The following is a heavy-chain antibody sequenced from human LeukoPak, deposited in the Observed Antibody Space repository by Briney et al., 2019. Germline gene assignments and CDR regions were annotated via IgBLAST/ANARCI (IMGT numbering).Heavy chain of an antibody. CDR3: TTDQYSGYDYGY. CDR2: IRSKAYGGTT. Sequence: GGSLRLSCTASGFTFGDYAVNWVRQAPGKGLEWVGLIRSKAYGGTTEYAASVKGRFAISRGDSKSIAYLQMNSLKTEDTAVYYCTTDQYSGYDYGYWGQGTLVTVSS. J-gene: IGHJ4*02. CDR1: GFTFGDYA. V-gene: IGHV3-49*04. D-gene: IGHD5-12*01.